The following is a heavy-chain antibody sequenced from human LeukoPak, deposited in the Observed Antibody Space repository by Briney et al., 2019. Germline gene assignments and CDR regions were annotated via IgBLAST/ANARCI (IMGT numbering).Heavy chain of an antibody. D-gene: IGHD3-22*01. CDR2: IVVGSGNT. J-gene: IGHJ4*02. CDR3: AASPDYYDSSGYSYYFDY. Sequence: SVNVSCTASGFTFTSSAMQWVRQARGQRLEWIGWIVVGSGNTNYAQKFQERVTITRDMSTSTAYMELSSLRSEDTAVYYCAASPDYYDSSGYSYYFDYWGQGTLVTVSS. V-gene: IGHV1-58*02. CDR1: GFTFTSSA.